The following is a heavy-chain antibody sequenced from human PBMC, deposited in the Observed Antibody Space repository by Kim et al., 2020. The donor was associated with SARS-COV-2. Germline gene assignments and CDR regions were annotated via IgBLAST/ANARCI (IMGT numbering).Heavy chain of an antibody. D-gene: IGHD4-4*01. J-gene: IGHJ5*01. CDR2: INADNGAT. V-gene: IGHV1-3*01. CDR1: GYIFTSYV. CDR3: ARTVQGWFES. Sequence: ASVKVSCKASGYIFTSYVIHWVRQAPGQRLEWMGWINADNGATKCSQNFQDRVTFTRDTSASTAYMELSSLKSEDTAVYFCARTVQGWFESWGQGTLVTV.